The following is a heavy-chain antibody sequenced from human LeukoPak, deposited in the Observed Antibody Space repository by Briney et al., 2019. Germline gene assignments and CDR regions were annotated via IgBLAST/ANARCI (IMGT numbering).Heavy chain of an antibody. D-gene: IGHD2-2*01. J-gene: IGHJ4*02. CDR3: ARDVGEYCSSTSCYLFDY. V-gene: IGHV1-46*01. Sequence: GASVKVSCKAFGYTFTGYYMHWVRQAPGQGLEWMGIINPSGGSTSYAQKFQGRVTITADKSTSTAYMELSSLRSEDTAVYYCARDVGEYCSSTSCYLFDYWGQGTLVTVSS. CDR1: GYTFTGYY. CDR2: INPSGGST.